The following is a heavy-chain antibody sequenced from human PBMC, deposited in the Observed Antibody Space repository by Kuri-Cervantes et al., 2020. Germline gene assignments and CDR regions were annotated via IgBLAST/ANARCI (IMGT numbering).Heavy chain of an antibody. CDR2: IYHSGSA. V-gene: IGHV4-38-2*02. CDR3: ASRVQGVRKNEGGFDY. J-gene: IGHJ4*02. Sequence: GSLRLSCTVSGYSISSGYYWGWIRQPPGKGLEWIGNIYHSGSAYYNPSLKSRVTISVDTSKNQFSLKLSSVTAADTAVYYCASRVQGVRKNEGGFDYWGQGTLVTVSS. D-gene: IGHD3-10*01. CDR1: GYSISSGYY.